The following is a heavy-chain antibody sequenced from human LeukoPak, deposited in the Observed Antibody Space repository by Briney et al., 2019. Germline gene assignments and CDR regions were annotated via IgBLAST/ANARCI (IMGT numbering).Heavy chain of an antibody. Sequence: PGGSLRLSCAASGFTFSTYGMSWVRQAPGKGLEWVSAISSTGGSTYYGDSVKGRFTVSRDNSKNTLYLQLNSLRAEDAAVYYCAKKDSSSWHLDYWGQGTLVTVSS. CDR2: ISSTGGST. CDR1: GFTFSTYG. J-gene: IGHJ4*02. CDR3: AKKDSSSWHLDY. V-gene: IGHV3-23*01. D-gene: IGHD6-13*01.